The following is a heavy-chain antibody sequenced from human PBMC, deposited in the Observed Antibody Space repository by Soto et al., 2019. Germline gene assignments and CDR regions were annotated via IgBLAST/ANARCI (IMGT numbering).Heavy chain of an antibody. D-gene: IGHD4-17*01. V-gene: IGHV3-30*18. CDR2: ISYDGSNK. Sequence: PGGSLRLSCAASGFTFSSYGMHWVRQAPGKGLEWVAFISYDGSNKYYADSVKGRFTISRDNSKNTLYLQMNSLRAEDTAVYYWTKNDYGDYGIFDYWGQGTLVTVXX. CDR3: TKNDYGDYGIFDY. J-gene: IGHJ4*02. CDR1: GFTFSSYG.